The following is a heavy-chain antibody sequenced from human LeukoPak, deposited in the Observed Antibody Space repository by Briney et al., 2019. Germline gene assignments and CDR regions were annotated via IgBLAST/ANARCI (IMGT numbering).Heavy chain of an antibody. CDR3: ARFSGYYYGSGSYFDY. CDR2: IYYSGST. CDR1: GVSISSYY. Sequence: SETLSLTCTVSGVSISSYYWSWLRQPPGTGLEWIGYIYYSGSTNYNPSLKSRVTISVDTSKNQFSLKLSSVTAADTAVYYCARFSGYYYGSGSYFDYWGQGTLVTVSS. J-gene: IGHJ4*02. V-gene: IGHV4-59*01. D-gene: IGHD3-10*01.